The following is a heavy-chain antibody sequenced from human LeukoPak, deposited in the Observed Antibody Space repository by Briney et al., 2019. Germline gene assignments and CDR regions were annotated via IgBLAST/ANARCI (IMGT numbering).Heavy chain of an antibody. V-gene: IGHV1-2*02. Sequence: GASVKVSCKASGYTFTGYYMHWVRQAPGQGLEWMGWINPNSGGTNYAQKFQGRVTMTRDTSISTACMELSRLRSDDTAVYYCARAPRGVRGAPDNWFDPWGQGTLVTVSS. CDR1: GYTFTGYY. CDR2: INPNSGGT. CDR3: ARAPRGVRGAPDNWFDP. J-gene: IGHJ5*02. D-gene: IGHD3-10*01.